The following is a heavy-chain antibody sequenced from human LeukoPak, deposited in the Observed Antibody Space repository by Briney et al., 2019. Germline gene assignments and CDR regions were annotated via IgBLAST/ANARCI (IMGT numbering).Heavy chain of an antibody. CDR1: GFTFDDYA. V-gene: IGHV3-9*01. J-gene: IGHJ3*02. Sequence: GGSLRLSCAASGFTFDDYAMHWVRQAPGKGLEWVSGISWNSGSIVYADSVKGRFTISRDNAKNSLYLQMNSLRAEDTALYYFAKDIGGWFGDAFDSWGKGTMCTVCS. D-gene: IGHD3-10*01. CDR3: AKDIGGWFGDAFDS. CDR2: ISWNSGSI.